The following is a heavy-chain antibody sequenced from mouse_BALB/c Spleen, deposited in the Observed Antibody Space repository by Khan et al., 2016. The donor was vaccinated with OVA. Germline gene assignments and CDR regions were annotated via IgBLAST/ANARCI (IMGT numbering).Heavy chain of an antibody. CDR2: INTHTGEP. CDR3: ARETTYWYFDV. J-gene: IGHJ1*01. V-gene: IGHV9-1*02. D-gene: IGHD2-1*01. Sequence: QSELVQSGPELKKPGETVKITCKASGYTFTNYRMNWMKQAPGKGLKWMGWINTHTGEPTYGDDFKGRFAFSLETSASTAYLQINSLKNEDMATXFCARETTYWYFDVWGAGTTVTVSS. CDR1: GYTFTNYR.